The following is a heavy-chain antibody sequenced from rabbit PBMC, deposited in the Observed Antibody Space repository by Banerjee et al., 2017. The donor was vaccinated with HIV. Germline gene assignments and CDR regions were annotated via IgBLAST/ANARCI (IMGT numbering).Heavy chain of an antibody. D-gene: IGHD1-1*01. Sequence: QSLEESGGDLVKAGASLTLTCTASGFLFSNKAVMCWVRQAPGKGLEWIACINAVTGKAVYAGWAKGRFTFSKTSSTTVTLQKTSLTVADTAAYFCARDTGSSVSTYGMDLWGQGTLVTVS. CDR2: INAVTGKA. V-gene: IGHV1S40*01. CDR1: GFLFSNKAV. J-gene: IGHJ6*01. CDR3: ARDTGSSVSTYGMDL.